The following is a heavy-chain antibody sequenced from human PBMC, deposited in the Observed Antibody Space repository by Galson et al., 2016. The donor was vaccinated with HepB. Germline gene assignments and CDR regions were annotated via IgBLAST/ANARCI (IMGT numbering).Heavy chain of an antibody. CDR1: RFTFSTYG. D-gene: IGHD4-17*01. V-gene: IGHV3-30*18. CDR2: ISYDGSIK. J-gene: IGHJ4*02. Sequence: SLRLSCAASRFTFSTYGMHWVRQAPGKGLEWVSVISYDGSIKYYADSVKGRFTISRDNSKNKMYLQMNSQRAEDTAVYFCAKVADYGDYVIDYWGQGTLVTVSS. CDR3: AKVADYGDYVIDY.